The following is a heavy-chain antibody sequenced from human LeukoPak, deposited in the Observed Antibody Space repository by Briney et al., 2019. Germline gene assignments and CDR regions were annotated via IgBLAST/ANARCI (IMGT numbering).Heavy chain of an antibody. CDR1: GGSISNYC. Sequence: SETLSLTCTVSGGSISNYCWSWIRQSAGKGLEWIGRIYITGSTNYNPSLKSRVSMSLDTSKNQLSLKLSSVTAADTAVYYCARGTMTTVTYFDYWGQGTLVTVSS. J-gene: IGHJ4*02. CDR2: IYITGST. CDR3: ARGTMTTVTYFDY. V-gene: IGHV4-4*07. D-gene: IGHD4-17*01.